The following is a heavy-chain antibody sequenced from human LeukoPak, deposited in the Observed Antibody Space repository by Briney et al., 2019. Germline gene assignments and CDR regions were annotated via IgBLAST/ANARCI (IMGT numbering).Heavy chain of an antibody. CDR3: ARGQLWQTGWFDP. Sequence: PGGSLRLSCAASGFTFSDYGMHWVRQAPGKGLEWVSCISSTSSYIYYADSVRGRFTISRDNAKNSLYLQMNSLRAEDTAVYYCARGQLWQTGWFDPWGQGTLVTVSS. CDR2: ISSTSSYI. J-gene: IGHJ5*02. D-gene: IGHD5-18*01. CDR1: GFTFSDYG. V-gene: IGHV3-21*01.